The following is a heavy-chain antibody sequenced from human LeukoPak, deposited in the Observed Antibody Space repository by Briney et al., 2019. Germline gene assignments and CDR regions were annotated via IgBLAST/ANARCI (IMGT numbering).Heavy chain of an antibody. V-gene: IGHV1-69*05. CDR2: IIPIFGTA. CDR3: AASMGATTTDY. Sequence: SVKVSCKASGGTLSSYAISWVRQAPGQGLEWMGRIIPIFGTANYAQKFQGRVTITTDESTSTAYMELSSLRSEDTAVYYCAASMGATTTDYWGQGTLVTVSS. J-gene: IGHJ4*02. CDR1: GGTLSSYA. D-gene: IGHD1-26*01.